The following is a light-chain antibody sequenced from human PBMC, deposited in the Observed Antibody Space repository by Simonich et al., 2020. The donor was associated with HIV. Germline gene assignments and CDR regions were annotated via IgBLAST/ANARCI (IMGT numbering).Light chain of an antibody. Sequence: QSALTQPASVSGSPGQSITISCTGTSSNVGGYNYVSSYQQHPGKAPKLMIYDVTKRPSGVSNRFSGSKSDNTASLTISRLQAEDEADYYCSSYTSDISWVFGGGTKLTVL. CDR2: DVT. CDR3: SSYTSDISWV. CDR1: SSNVGGYNY. J-gene: IGLJ3*02. V-gene: IGLV2-14*01.